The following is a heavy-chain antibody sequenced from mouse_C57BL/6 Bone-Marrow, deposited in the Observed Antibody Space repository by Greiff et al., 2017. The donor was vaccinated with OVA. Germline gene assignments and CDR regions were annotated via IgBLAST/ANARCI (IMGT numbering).Heavy chain of an antibody. CDR3: ARLSGYGSSPSWFAY. V-gene: IGHV1-81*01. CDR2: IYPRSGNT. CDR1: GYTFTSYG. J-gene: IGHJ3*01. Sequence: VQLQQSGAELARPGASVKLSCKASGYTFTSYGISWVKQRTGQGLEWIGEIYPRSGNTYYNEKFKGKATLTADKSSSTAYMELRSLTSEDSAVYFCARLSGYGSSPSWFAYWGQGTLVTVSA. D-gene: IGHD1-1*01.